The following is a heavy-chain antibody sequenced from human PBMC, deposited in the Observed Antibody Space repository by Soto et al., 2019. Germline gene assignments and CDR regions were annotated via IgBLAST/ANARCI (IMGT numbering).Heavy chain of an antibody. CDR1: GFSLSTSGVG. D-gene: IGHD3-22*01. CDR2: IYWDDDK. Sequence: QITLKESGPTLVKPTQTLTLTCTFSGFSLSTSGVGVGWIRQPPGKALEWLALIYWDDDKRYSPSLKSRLTITKYTSKNQVVLTMTNMDPVDTATYYCAHSVYDSSGYYPNWFDPWGQGTLVTVSS. J-gene: IGHJ5*02. V-gene: IGHV2-5*02. CDR3: AHSVYDSSGYYPNWFDP.